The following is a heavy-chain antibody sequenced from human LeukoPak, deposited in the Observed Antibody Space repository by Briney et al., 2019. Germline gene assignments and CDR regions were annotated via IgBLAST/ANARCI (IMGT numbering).Heavy chain of an antibody. J-gene: IGHJ2*01. V-gene: IGHV4-59*08. Sequence: SETLSLTCTVSGGSISSYYWSWIRQPPGKGLEWIGYIYYSGSTNYNPSLKSRVTISVDTSKNQFSLKLSSVTAADTAVYYCASFPDVEMATIGYFDLWGRGTLVTVSS. CDR1: GGSISSYY. D-gene: IGHD5-24*01. CDR2: IYYSGST. CDR3: ASFPDVEMATIGYFDL.